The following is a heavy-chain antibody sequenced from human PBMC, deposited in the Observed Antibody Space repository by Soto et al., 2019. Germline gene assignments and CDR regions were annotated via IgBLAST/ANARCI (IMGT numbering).Heavy chain of an antibody. D-gene: IGHD3-22*01. CDR1: GYMFTRYA. Sequence: QVQLVQSGAEVKKPGASVKVSCKASGYMFTRYAVHWVRQAPGQRLEWMGWITAGNGNAKYSEKFQGRVTFTTDTSASTAYMDLSSLRSEDTGVYGGTRDHYFVSDGYSPDLASWGQRSLVTV. V-gene: IGHV1-3*01. CDR2: ITAGNGNA. CDR3: TRDHYFVSDGYSPDLAS. J-gene: IGHJ4*02.